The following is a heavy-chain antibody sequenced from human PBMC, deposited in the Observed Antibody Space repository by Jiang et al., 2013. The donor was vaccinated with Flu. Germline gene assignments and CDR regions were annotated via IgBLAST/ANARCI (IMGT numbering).Heavy chain of an antibody. CDR3: ARGGLEPVDY. J-gene: IGHJ4*02. CDR2: INPGGTTT. V-gene: IGHV3-74*02. Sequence: VQLVESGGRVVQPGRSLRLSCAASRFTFSTYWMHWVRQTPGKGLVWVSRINPGGTTTNYADSVKGRFTVSRDDAKNTLYLQMNSLRAEDTAVYYCARGGLEPVDYVGQGTLVTVS. D-gene: IGHD3/OR15-3a*01. CDR1: RFTFSTYW.